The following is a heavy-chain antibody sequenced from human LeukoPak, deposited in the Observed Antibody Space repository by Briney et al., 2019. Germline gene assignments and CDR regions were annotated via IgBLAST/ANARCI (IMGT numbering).Heavy chain of an antibody. CDR2: ISGSGYST. Sequence: GGSLRLSCAASGFTFSTYAMSWVRQAPGKGLEWVSAISGSGYSTYYADSVKGRFTISRDNSKNTLYLQMNSLRAEDTAVYYCARVKYCGGDCYQVVGDAFDIWGQGTMVTVSS. CDR3: ARVKYCGGDCYQVVGDAFDI. J-gene: IGHJ3*02. V-gene: IGHV3-23*01. CDR1: GFTFSTYA. D-gene: IGHD2-21*02.